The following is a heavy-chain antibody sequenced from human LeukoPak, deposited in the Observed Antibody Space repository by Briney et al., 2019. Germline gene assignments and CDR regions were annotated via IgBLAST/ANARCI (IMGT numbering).Heavy chain of an antibody. CDR1: GFTFSSYA. D-gene: IGHD4-11*01. J-gene: IGHJ1*01. Sequence: GWSLRLSCAASGFTFSSYAMHWVRQAPGKGLEWVAVISYDGSNKYYADSVKGRFTISRDNSKNTLYLQMNSLRAEDTAVYYCAKDVYSSYGHFQYWGQGTLVTVSS. CDR2: ISYDGSNK. CDR3: AKDVYSSYGHFQY. V-gene: IGHV3-30*01.